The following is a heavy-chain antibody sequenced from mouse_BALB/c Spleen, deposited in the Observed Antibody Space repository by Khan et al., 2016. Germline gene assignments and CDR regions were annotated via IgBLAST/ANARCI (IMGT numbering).Heavy chain of an antibody. CDR2: IYPGDGGT. CDR3: ARGGDYSLYDAMDY. V-gene: IGHV1-87*01. J-gene: IGHJ4*01. Sequence: QVQLQQSGAELARPGASVKLSCTASGYTFTSYWMQWVKQRPGQGLEWIGAIYPGDGGTRYTQKFKSKATLTADKSSSTAYMQLSSLASEDSAVYYCARGGDYSLYDAMDYWGQGTSVTVSS. D-gene: IGHD1-1*01. CDR1: GYTFTSYW.